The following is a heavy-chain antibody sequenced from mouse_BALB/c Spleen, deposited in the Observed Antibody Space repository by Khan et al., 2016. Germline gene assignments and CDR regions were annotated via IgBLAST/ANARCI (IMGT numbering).Heavy chain of an antibody. CDR2: SNPSTGYT. J-gene: IGHJ2*01. CDR1: GYTFTSYW. Sequence: QVQLQQSGAELAKPGASVKMSCKASGYTFTSYWMHWVKQRPGQGLEWIGYSNPSTGYTEYNQKFKDKATLTADKSSSTAYMQLSSLTSADSAVYYCARSGNYYFDYGGQGTTRTVSS. D-gene: IGHD2-1*01. V-gene: IGHV1-7*01. CDR3: ARSGNYYFDY.